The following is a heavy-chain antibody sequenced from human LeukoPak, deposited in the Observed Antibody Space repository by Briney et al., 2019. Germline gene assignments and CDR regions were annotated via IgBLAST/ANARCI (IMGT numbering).Heavy chain of an antibody. CDR1: GGSISSYY. D-gene: IGHD6-19*01. CDR3: AREGSGWGQLDY. J-gene: IGHJ4*02. Sequence: SETLSLTCTVSGGSISSYYWSWIRQPPGKGLEWIGYIYYSGSTNYNPSLKSRVTISVDTSKNQFSLKLSSVTAADTAVYYCAREGSGWGQLDYWGQGTLVTVSS. CDR2: IYYSGST. V-gene: IGHV4-59*01.